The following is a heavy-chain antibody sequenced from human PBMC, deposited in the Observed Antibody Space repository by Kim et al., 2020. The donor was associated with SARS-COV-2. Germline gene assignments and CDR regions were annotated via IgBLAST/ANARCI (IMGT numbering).Heavy chain of an antibody. Sequence: GGSLRLSCAASGFTFSSYGMHWVRQAPGKGLEWVSYISSSGSTIYYADSVKGRFTISRDNAKNSLYLQMNSLRAEDTAVYYCARDISSWYYYYYMDVWGKGTTVTVSS. CDR1: GFTFSSYG. D-gene: IGHD6-13*01. CDR2: ISSSGSTI. CDR3: ARDISSWYYYYYMDV. J-gene: IGHJ6*03. V-gene: IGHV3-48*04.